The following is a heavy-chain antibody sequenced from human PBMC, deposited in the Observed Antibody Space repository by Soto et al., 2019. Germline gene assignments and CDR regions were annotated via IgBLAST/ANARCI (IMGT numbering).Heavy chain of an antibody. Sequence: ASVKVSCKASGYTFTSYDINWVRQATGQGLEWMGWMNPNGGNTGYAQKFQGRVTMTRNTSISTAYMELSSLRSEDTAVYYCARVAARLRDYYYYMDVWGKGTTVTVSS. CDR2: MNPNGGNT. J-gene: IGHJ6*03. CDR3: ARVAARLRDYYYYMDV. V-gene: IGHV1-8*01. D-gene: IGHD4-17*01. CDR1: GYTFTSYD.